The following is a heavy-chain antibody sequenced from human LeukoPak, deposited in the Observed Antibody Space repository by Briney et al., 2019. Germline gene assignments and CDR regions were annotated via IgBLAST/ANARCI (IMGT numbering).Heavy chain of an antibody. V-gene: IGHV3-13*01. CDR2: IGTAGDT. CDR1: GFTFSSYD. J-gene: IGHJ4*02. D-gene: IGHD6-6*01. CDR3: ARATGSSEFDY. Sequence: PGGSLGLSCAASGFTFSSYDMHWVRQATGKGLEWVSAIGTAGDTYYPGSVKGRFTISRENAKNSLYLQMNSLRAGDTAVYYCARATGSSEFDYWGQGTLVTVSS.